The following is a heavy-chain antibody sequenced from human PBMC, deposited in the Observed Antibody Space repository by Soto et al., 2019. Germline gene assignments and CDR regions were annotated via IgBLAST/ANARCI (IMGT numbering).Heavy chain of an antibody. CDR3: AKDRYSSGANYFDY. Sequence: QVLLMESGGGVVHPGRSLRLSCAASGLTFSSFGMHWVRQAPGKGLEWVAVISYDGNNKYYSDSVKGRFTISRDNSKNTLYLQLNGVKPEDTAVYYCAKDRYSSGANYFDYWGQGTLVTVSS. V-gene: IGHV3-30*18. D-gene: IGHD6-19*01. CDR1: GLTFSSFG. CDR2: ISYDGNNK. J-gene: IGHJ4*02.